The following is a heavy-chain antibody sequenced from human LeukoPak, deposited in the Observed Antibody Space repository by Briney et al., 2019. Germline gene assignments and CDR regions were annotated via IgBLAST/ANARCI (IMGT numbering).Heavy chain of an antibody. D-gene: IGHD6-13*01. J-gene: IGHJ3*02. Sequence: GASVKVSCKASGYTFTDYYMHWVRQAPGQGLEWMGIINPSGGSTSYAQKFQGRVTMTRDTSTSTVYMELSSLRSEDTAVYYCARDKISSSWYGANDAFDIWGQGTMVTVSS. CDR1: GYTFTDYY. CDR3: ARDKISSSWYGANDAFDI. CDR2: INPSGGST. V-gene: IGHV1-46*01.